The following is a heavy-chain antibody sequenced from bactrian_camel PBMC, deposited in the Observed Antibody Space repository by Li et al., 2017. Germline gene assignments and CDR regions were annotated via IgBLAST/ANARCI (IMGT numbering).Heavy chain of an antibody. Sequence: VQLVESGGGLVQPGGSLRLSCAASGFTFSDYTMTWVRQAPGKEREGVAHIYVIGGTTAYADSVKGRFTISQGNAKNTLYLQMNSLKPEDTARYYCAAATNIACTYSDVTREATYSYWGQGTQVTVS. D-gene: IGHD1*01. V-gene: IGHV3S31*01. CDR1: GFTFSDYT. CDR2: IYVIGGTT. CDR3: AAATNIACTYSDVTREATYSY. J-gene: IGHJ4*01.